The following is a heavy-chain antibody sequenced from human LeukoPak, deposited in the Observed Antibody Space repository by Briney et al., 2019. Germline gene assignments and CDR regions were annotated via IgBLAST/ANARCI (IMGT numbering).Heavy chain of an antibody. CDR3: ARDRGGLDAFDI. J-gene: IGHJ3*02. Sequence: SETLSLTCTVSGYSISSGYYWGWIRQSPGKGLEWIGNIHHSGNIYYNVSLTSRVTISVHTSNNQFSLNLNSVTAADTAVYYCARDRGGLDAFDIWGQGTMVTVSS. CDR2: IHHSGNI. D-gene: IGHD3-10*01. CDR1: GYSISSGYY. V-gene: IGHV4-38-2*02.